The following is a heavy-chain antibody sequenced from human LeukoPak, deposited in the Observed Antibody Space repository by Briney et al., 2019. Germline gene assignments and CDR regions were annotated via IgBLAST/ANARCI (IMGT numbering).Heavy chain of an antibody. D-gene: IGHD3-16*01. CDR3: ARGAIIMIPDLPGGMRWFDP. Sequence: ASVKVSCKASGGTFSSYAISWVRQAPGQGLEWMGGIIPIFDTANFAQKFQGRVTITADKSARTAYMELSSLRSDDTAVYYCARGAIIMIPDLPGGMRWFDPWGQGTLVTVSS. J-gene: IGHJ5*02. V-gene: IGHV1-69*06. CDR1: GGTFSSYA. CDR2: IIPIFDTA.